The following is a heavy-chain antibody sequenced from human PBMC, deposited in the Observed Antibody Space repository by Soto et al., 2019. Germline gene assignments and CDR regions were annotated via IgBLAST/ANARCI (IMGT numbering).Heavy chain of an antibody. Sequence: GGSLRLSCSASGFTFSIYAMHWVRQAPGKGLEYVSSISTNGGSTHYADSVKGRFTISRDNSKNTVYLQMSSLRAEDTAVYYCVKREYYYDSSGYYPFDYWGQGTLVTVSS. D-gene: IGHD3-22*01. CDR2: ISTNGGST. CDR1: GFTFSIYA. J-gene: IGHJ4*02. V-gene: IGHV3-64D*06. CDR3: VKREYYYDSSGYYPFDY.